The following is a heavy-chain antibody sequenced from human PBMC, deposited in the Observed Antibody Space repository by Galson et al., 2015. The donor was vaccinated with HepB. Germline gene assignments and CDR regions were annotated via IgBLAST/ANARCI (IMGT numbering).Heavy chain of an antibody. J-gene: IGHJ4*02. Sequence: LSLTCAVYGGSFSGYYWSWIRQPPGKGLEWIGEINHSGSTNYNPSLKSRVTISVDTSKNQLSLKLSSVTAADTAAYYCARGSSRLPLRYFDYWGQGTLVTVSS. D-gene: IGHD4-11*01. CDR2: INHSGST. CDR1: GGSFSGYY. V-gene: IGHV4-34*01. CDR3: ARGSSRLPLRYFDY.